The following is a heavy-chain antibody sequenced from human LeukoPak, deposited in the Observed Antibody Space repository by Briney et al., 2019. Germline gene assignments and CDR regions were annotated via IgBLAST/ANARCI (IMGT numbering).Heavy chain of an antibody. Sequence: PSETLSLTCAVYGGSFSGYYWSWIRQPPGKGLEWIGEINHSGSTNYNPSLKSRVTISVDTSKNQFSLKLSSVAAAETAVYYCASSSSRGTIWGQGTMVTVSS. D-gene: IGHD6-13*01. J-gene: IGHJ3*02. CDR3: ASSSSRGTI. V-gene: IGHV4-34*01. CDR1: GGSFSGYY. CDR2: INHSGST.